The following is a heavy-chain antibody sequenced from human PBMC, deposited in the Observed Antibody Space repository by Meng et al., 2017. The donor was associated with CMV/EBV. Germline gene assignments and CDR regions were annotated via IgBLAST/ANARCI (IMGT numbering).Heavy chain of an antibody. J-gene: IGHJ4*02. CDR1: GFTFSSYS. V-gene: IGHV3-21*01. Sequence: GESLKISCAASGFTFSSYSMNWVRQAPGKGLEWVSSISSCSSYIYYADSVKGRFTISRDNAKNSLYLQMNSLRAEDTAVYYCARSFVVASCYFDYWGQGTLVTVSS. D-gene: IGHD2-2*01. CDR3: ARSFVVASCYFDY. CDR2: ISSCSSYI.